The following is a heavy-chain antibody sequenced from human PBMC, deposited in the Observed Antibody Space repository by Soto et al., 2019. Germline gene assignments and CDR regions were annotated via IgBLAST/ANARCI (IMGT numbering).Heavy chain of an antibody. CDR2: IGTAGDT. CDR1: GFTFSNYD. J-gene: IGHJ6*02. CDR3: ARATVNYSGYDRMEGYYYGMDV. V-gene: IGHV3-13*01. Sequence: GGPLRLSCAASGFTFSNYDMHRVLQATGKGLEWVSAIGTAGDTYYPGSVKGRFTISRENAKNSLYLQMNSLRAEDTAVYYCARATVNYSGYDRMEGYYYGMDVWGQGTTVTVSS. D-gene: IGHD5-12*01.